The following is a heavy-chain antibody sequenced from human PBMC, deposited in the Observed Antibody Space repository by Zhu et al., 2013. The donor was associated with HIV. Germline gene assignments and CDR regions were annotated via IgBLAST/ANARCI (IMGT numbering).Heavy chain of an antibody. CDR2: IRDKTNGYTT. V-gene: IGHV3-72*01. J-gene: IGHJ6*02. CDR3: GRALNKARGAYGMDV. Sequence: VQLVESGGGLVQPGGSLRLSCAASGFTFSDPYMDWVRQAPGKGLEWLGRIRDKTNGYTTEYAASVKGRFTISRDDSKNSLYLEMNGLKIEDTAVYYCGRALNKARGAYGMDVRGQGDHGHRLL. CDR1: GFTFSDPY.